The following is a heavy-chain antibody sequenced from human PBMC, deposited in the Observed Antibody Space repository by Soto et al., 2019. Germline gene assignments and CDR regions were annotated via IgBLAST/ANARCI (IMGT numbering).Heavy chain of an antibody. CDR1: SGSISSSNW. V-gene: IGHV4-61*01. Sequence: SETLSLTCAVSSGSISSSNWWSWIRQPPGKGLEWIGYIYYSGSTNYNPSLKSRVTISVDTSKNQFSLKLSSVTAADTAVYYCASTHDFWSGTHAFDIWGQGTMVTVSS. J-gene: IGHJ3*02. CDR3: ASTHDFWSGTHAFDI. CDR2: IYYSGST. D-gene: IGHD3-3*01.